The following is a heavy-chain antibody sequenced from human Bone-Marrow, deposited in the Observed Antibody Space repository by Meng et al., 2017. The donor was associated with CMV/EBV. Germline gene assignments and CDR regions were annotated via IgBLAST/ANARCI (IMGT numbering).Heavy chain of an antibody. CDR3: TRHYYDSSGYYPDAFDI. Sequence: GESLKISCTASGFTFGDYAMGWVRQAPGKGLEWVGFIRSKAYGGTTEYAASVKGRFTISRDDSKSIAYLQMNSLKTEDTAVYYCTRHYYDSSGYYPDAFDIWGQGTMVTVSS. CDR1: GFTFGDYA. D-gene: IGHD3-22*01. J-gene: IGHJ3*02. V-gene: IGHV3-49*04. CDR2: IRSKAYGGTT.